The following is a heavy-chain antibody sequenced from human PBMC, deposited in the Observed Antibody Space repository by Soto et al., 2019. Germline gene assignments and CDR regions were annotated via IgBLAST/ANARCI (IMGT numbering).Heavy chain of an antibody. CDR1: GLMFSSHV. CDR3: ARDARVDSSGLWKMGY. Sequence: HPGGSLRLSCAASGLMFSSHVMHWVRQAPGKGLEWVALISYDGTTKQYADSVTGRFTISRDNSKNTLYLQMNSLKGEGTAVYYCARDARVDSSGLWKMGYWGLGTLVTVSS. V-gene: IGHV3-30*19. CDR2: ISYDGTTK. J-gene: IGHJ4*02. D-gene: IGHD6-19*01.